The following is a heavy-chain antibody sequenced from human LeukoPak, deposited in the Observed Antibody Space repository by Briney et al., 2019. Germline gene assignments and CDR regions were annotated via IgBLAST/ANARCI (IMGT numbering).Heavy chain of an antibody. J-gene: IGHJ3*02. CDR3: AREYGDYVLDAFDI. CDR2: ISYDGSNK. Sequence: PGRSLRLSCAASGFTFSSYGMHWVRQAPGRGLEWVAVISYDGSNKYYADSVKGRFTISRDNSKNTLYLQMNSLRAEDTAVYYCAREYGDYVLDAFDIWGQGTMVTVSS. CDR1: GFTFSSYG. V-gene: IGHV3-30*03. D-gene: IGHD4-17*01.